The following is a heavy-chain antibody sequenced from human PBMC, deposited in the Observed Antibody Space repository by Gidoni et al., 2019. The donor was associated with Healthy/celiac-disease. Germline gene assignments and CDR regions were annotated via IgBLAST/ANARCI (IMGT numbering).Heavy chain of an antibody. CDR1: GYSISSGYY. D-gene: IGHD3-3*01. CDR2: IYHSGST. V-gene: IGHV4-38-2*02. CDR3: ARAYFGVVIPYNWFDP. Sequence: QVQLQESGPGLVKPSETLSLTCPVSGYSISSGYYWGWIRQPPGKGLEWIGSIYHSGSTYYNPSLKSRVTISVDTSKNQFSLKLSSVTAADTAVYYCARAYFGVVIPYNWFDPWGQGTLVTVSS. J-gene: IGHJ5*02.